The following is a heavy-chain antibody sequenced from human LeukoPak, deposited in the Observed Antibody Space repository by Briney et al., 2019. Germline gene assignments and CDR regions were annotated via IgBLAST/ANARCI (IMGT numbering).Heavy chain of an antibody. D-gene: IGHD4-17*01. CDR2: INPNSGGT. Sequence: ASVKVSCKASGYTFTGYYMHWVRQAPGQGLEWMGWINPNSGGTNYAQKFQGRVTMTRDTSISTAYMELSRLRSDDTAVYYCAREYGDYAGGFDYWGQGTLVTVSS. CDR3: AREYGDYAGGFDY. V-gene: IGHV1-2*02. CDR1: GYTFTGYY. J-gene: IGHJ4*02.